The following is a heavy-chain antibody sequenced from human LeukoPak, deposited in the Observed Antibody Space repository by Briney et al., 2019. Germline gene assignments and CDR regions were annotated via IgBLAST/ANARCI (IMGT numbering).Heavy chain of an antibody. CDR3: ARRGCSSTSCYAYYYYMDV. V-gene: IGHV5-51*01. Sequence: GESLKISCKGSGYSFTSYWIGWVRQMPGKGLEWMGIIYPGDSDTRYSPSFQGQVTFSADKSISTAYLQWSSLKASDTATYYCARRGCSSTSCYAYYYYMDVWGKGTTVTVSS. J-gene: IGHJ6*03. CDR1: GYSFTSYW. CDR2: IYPGDSDT. D-gene: IGHD2-2*01.